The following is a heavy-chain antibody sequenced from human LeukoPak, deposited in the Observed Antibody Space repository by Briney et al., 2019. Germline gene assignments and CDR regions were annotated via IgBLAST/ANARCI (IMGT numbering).Heavy chain of an antibody. J-gene: IGHJ4*02. CDR2: ISSSGSTI. CDR1: GFTFSSYE. Sequence: PGGSLRLSWAASGFTFSSYEMNWVRQAPGKGLEWVSYISSSGSTIYYADSVKGRFTISRDNAKNSLYLQMNSLRAEDTAVYYCARDPNIVVVPAAVEEDYWGQGTLVTVSS. CDR3: ARDPNIVVVPAAVEEDY. D-gene: IGHD2-2*01. V-gene: IGHV3-48*03.